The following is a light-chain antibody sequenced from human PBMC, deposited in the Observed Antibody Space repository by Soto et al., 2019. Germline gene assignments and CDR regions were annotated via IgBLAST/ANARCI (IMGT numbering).Light chain of an antibody. CDR1: QHFSDY. CDR2: GAS. Sequence: DIQMTQSPSTLSASVGDKVTITCRASQHFSDYLAWFQKKTGKVPRLMVYGASTLQSGVPSRFSGSGSGTDFTLTISSLQPEDFATYYCQKYNSAPLTFGGGTKVDIK. CDR3: QKYNSAPLT. J-gene: IGKJ4*01. V-gene: IGKV1-27*01.